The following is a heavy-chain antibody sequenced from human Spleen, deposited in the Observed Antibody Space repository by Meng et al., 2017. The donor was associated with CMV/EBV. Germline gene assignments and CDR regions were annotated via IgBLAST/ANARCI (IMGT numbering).Heavy chain of an antibody. V-gene: IGHV3-7*01. CDR3: ARDRSGGAGWIDP. J-gene: IGHJ5*02. D-gene: IGHD3-16*01. CDR1: GFTFRSYW. Sequence: GESLKISCAASGFTFRSYWMTWVRQAPGKGLEWVANIKADGNEKNYVDSVKGRFTISRDNSKNSLFLQMNSLRAEDTAVYYCARDRSGGAGWIDPWGQGTLVTVSS. CDR2: IKADGNEK.